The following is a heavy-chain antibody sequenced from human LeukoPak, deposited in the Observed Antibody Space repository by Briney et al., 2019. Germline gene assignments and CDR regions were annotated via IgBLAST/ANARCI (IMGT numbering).Heavy chain of an antibody. Sequence: ASVKVSCKASGYTFTSYYMHWVRQAPGQGLEWMGWINPNSGGTNYAQKFQGRVTMTRDTPISTVYMELSSLRSDDTAVYYCARSVGISGYWGQGTLVTVSS. V-gene: IGHV1-2*02. D-gene: IGHD6-13*01. CDR2: INPNSGGT. CDR3: ARSVGISGY. J-gene: IGHJ4*02. CDR1: GYTFTSYY.